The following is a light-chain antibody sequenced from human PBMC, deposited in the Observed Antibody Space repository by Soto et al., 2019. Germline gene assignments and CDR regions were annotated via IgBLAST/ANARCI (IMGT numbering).Light chain of an antibody. J-gene: IGKJ2*02. CDR1: QTINRW. CDR2: KAS. CDR3: QQYNSYTWT. Sequence: DIQMTQSPSTLSASVRHRVTITCRASQTINRWLAWYQQKPGKAPKLLIYKASSLESGVPSRFSGSGSGTEFNLTISRLQTDDFATYECQQYNSYTWTFGLGTKVDIK. V-gene: IGKV1-5*03.